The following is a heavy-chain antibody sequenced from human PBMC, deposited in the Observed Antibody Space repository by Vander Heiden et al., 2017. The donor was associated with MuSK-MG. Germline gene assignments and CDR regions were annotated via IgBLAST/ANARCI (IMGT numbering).Heavy chain of an antibody. CDR1: GFTFSSYA. Sequence: EVQLLESGGGLVQPGGSLRLSCAASGFTFSSYAMSWVRQAPGKGLEGVSAISGSGGSTYYADSVKGRFTISRDNSKNTLYLQMNSLRAEDTAVYYCAKGMRYCSGGSCYVPFDYWGQGTLVTVSS. CDR2: ISGSGGST. CDR3: AKGMRYCSGGSCYVPFDY. V-gene: IGHV3-23*01. J-gene: IGHJ4*02. D-gene: IGHD2-15*01.